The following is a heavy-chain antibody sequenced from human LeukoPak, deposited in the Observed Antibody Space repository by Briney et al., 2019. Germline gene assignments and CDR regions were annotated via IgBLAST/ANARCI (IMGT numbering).Heavy chain of an antibody. J-gene: IGHJ2*01. Sequence: GGSLRLSCAASGFTFSSYGMHWVRQAPGKGLEWVAAIWYDGSNKYYADSVKGRFTISRDNSKSTLYLQMNSLRAEDTAVYYCAKDPTSGWNVSPRPDWYFDLWGPGTLVTVSS. CDR1: GFTFSSYG. V-gene: IGHV3-33*06. CDR3: AKDPTSGWNVSPRPDWYFDL. CDR2: IWYDGSNK. D-gene: IGHD6-19*01.